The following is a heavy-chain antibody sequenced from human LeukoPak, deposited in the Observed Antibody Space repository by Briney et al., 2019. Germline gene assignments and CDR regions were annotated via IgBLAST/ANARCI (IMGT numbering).Heavy chain of an antibody. Sequence: DPSETLSLTCTVSGGSISSGSYYWSWIRQPAGKGLEWIGRIYTSGSTNYNPSLKSRVTISVDTSKNQFSLKLSSVTAADTAVYYCARARVTMVRGVLDYWGQGTLVTVSS. D-gene: IGHD3-10*01. J-gene: IGHJ4*02. CDR3: ARARVTMVRGVLDY. CDR1: GGSISSGSYY. V-gene: IGHV4-61*02. CDR2: IYTSGST.